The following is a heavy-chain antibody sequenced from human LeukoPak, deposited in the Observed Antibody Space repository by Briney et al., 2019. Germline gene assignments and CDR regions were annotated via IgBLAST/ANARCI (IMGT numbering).Heavy chain of an antibody. V-gene: IGHV4-39*01. Sequence: PSETLSLTCTVSGGSISSSSYYWGWIRQPPGKGREWIGSIYYSGSTYYNPSLKSRVTISVDTSKNQFSLKLSSVTAADTAVYYCARLRKGLTFDYWGQGTLVTVSS. J-gene: IGHJ4*02. CDR1: GGSISSSSYY. CDR3: ARLRKGLTFDY. CDR2: IYYSGST. D-gene: IGHD2-8*01.